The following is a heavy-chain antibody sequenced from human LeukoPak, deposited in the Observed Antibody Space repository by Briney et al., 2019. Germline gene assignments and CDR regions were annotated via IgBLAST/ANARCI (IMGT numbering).Heavy chain of an antibody. CDR2: IFYSGST. J-gene: IGHJ4*01. D-gene: IGHD1-26*01. CDR1: GDSISSYY. CDR3: AGRSARYFDH. V-gene: IGHV4-59*01. Sequence: SETLSLTCTVSGDSISSYYWSWIRQPPGEGLQWIGYIFYSGSTNYNASLRSRVAISVDTSKNQFSLRLTSVTAADTAVYYCAGRSARYFDHWGQEPWSPSPQ.